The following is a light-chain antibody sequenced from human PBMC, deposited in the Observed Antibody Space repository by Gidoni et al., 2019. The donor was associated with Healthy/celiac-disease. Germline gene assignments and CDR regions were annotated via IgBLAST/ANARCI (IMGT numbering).Light chain of an antibody. V-gene: IGKV3-15*01. CDR2: GAS. Sequence: EIVMTQPPATLSVSPGERATLSCRASQSVSSNLAWYQQKPGQAPRLLIYGASTRATGIPARFSGSVSGTEFTLTISSLQSEDFAVYYCQQYNNWLITFGQGTRLEIK. CDR3: QQYNNWLIT. J-gene: IGKJ5*01. CDR1: QSVSSN.